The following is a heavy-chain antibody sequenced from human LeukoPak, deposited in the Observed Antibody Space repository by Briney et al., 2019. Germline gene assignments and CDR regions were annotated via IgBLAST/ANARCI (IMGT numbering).Heavy chain of an antibody. J-gene: IGHJ5*02. CDR1: GGSISSGGYS. Sequence: PSQTLSLTCAVSGGSISSGGYSWSWIRQPPGKGLEWIGYIYHSGSTNYNPSLKSRVTISVDTSKNQFSLKLSSVTAADTAVYYCARRSGQPYNWFDPWGQGTLVTVSS. D-gene: IGHD3-10*01. CDR3: ARRSGQPYNWFDP. CDR2: IYHSGST. V-gene: IGHV4-30-2*02.